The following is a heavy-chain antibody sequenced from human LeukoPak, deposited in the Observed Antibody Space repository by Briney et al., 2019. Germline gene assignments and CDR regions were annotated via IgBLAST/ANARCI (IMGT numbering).Heavy chain of an antibody. V-gene: IGHV4-30-2*01. D-gene: IGHD1-26*01. CDR3: VRGDSGSYSY. J-gene: IGHJ4*02. Sequence: PSETLSLTCAVSGGSISSGGYSWSWIRQPPGKGLEWIGYIYHSGSTYYNPSLKSRVTISVDRSKNQFSLKLSSVTAADTAVYFCVRGDSGSYSYWGQGTLVTVSS. CDR2: IYHSGST. CDR1: GGSISSGGYS.